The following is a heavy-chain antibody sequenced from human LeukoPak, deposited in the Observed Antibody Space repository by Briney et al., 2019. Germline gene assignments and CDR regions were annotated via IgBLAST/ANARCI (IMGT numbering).Heavy chain of an antibody. D-gene: IGHD5-18*01. CDR3: ARSSQMDTAMVLSLDY. J-gene: IGHJ4*02. Sequence: ASVKVSCKASGYTFTGYYMHWVRQAPGQGLEWMGWINPNSGGTNYAQKFQGWVTMTRDTSISTAYMELSRLRSDDTAVYYCARSSQMDTAMVLSLDYWGQGTLVTVSS. CDR2: INPNSGGT. V-gene: IGHV1-2*04. CDR1: GYTFTGYY.